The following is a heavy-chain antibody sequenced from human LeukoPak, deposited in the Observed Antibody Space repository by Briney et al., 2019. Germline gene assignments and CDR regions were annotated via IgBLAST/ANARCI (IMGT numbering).Heavy chain of an antibody. D-gene: IGHD3-22*01. Sequence: SQTLSLTCTVFGDSISSGTYYWSWIRQTADKRLEYIGRINTGGTTNYNPSLRGRVALSVDTSKNQISLNLGSVSAADTAVYYCARTLLPGLKGAFDIWGRGTMVTVSS. CDR2: INTGGTT. V-gene: IGHV4-61*02. J-gene: IGHJ3*02. CDR3: ARTLLPGLKGAFDI. CDR1: GDSISSGTYY.